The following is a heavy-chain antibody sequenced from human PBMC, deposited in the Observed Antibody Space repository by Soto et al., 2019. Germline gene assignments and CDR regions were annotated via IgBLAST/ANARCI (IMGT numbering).Heavy chain of an antibody. J-gene: IGHJ6*02. Sequence: PGGSLRLSCAASGSTFSDSYMSWIRQAPGKGLEWISYITFSGNTVYYADSLKGRFTISRDNAKNSLYLQTNRLRAEDTAVYYCARVSWREKYGMDVWGQGTTVTVSS. V-gene: IGHV3-11*01. CDR1: GSTFSDSY. CDR3: ARVSWREKYGMDV. CDR2: ITFSGNTV.